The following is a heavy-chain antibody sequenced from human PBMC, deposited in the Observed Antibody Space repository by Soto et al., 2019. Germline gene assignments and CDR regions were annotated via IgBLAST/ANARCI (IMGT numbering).Heavy chain of an antibody. CDR3: ARPRWGSARYVGLLDY. Sequence: PSETLSLTCSASGGSLSSGAYYWVWLRQPPGKGLEGIGSTYCSGSTYYKPSLKSRVIISVDTSKNQFSLNLSSVTAADTAVYYCARPRWGSARYVGLLDYWGQGTLVTVSS. J-gene: IGHJ4*02. CDR1: GGSLSSGAYY. CDR2: TYCSGST. V-gene: IGHV4-39*01. D-gene: IGHD3-10*01.